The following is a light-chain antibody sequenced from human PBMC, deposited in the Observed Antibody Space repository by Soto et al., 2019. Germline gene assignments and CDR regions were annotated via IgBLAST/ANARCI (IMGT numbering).Light chain of an antibody. CDR2: STS. J-gene: IGKJ5*01. CDR1: QSVSSRY. V-gene: IGKV3D-20*02. CDR3: QQRHNWPIT. Sequence: EIVLTQSPGTMSLSPWGRATLSCRTSQSVSSRYLAWYQHKPGQVPRLLIYSTSTRATGVPARFSGSGSGTDFTLTISGLEPADLGVYYCQQRHNWPITFGQGTRLEIK.